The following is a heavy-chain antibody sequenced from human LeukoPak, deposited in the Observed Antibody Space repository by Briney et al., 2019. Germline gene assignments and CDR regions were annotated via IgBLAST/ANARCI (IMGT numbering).Heavy chain of an antibody. V-gene: IGHV3-23*01. D-gene: IGHD3-3*01. CDR1: GFTFSSYA. Sequence: GGSLRLSCAASGFTFSSYAMSWVRQAPGKGLEWVSAISGSGGSTYYADSVEGRFTISRDNSKNTLYLQMNSLRAEDTAVYYCAKETRRFWSGYQYYFDYWGQGTLVTVSS. J-gene: IGHJ4*02. CDR2: ISGSGGST. CDR3: AKETRRFWSGYQYYFDY.